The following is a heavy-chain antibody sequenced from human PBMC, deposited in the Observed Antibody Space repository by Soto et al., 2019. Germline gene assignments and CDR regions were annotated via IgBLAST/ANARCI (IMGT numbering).Heavy chain of an antibody. CDR3: ARQLVRYNWNLRYYDFYGMDV. CDR2: IYYSGDT. CDR1: GDPISSANYY. Sequence: PSETLSLTCSVSGDPISSANYYWAWIRQPPGKGLEWIGTIYYSGDTYYNPSLKSRFTVSIDTSKKEFSLKLSSVTAADTAVYYCARQLVRYNWNLRYYDFYGMDVWGQGTTVTVSS. V-gene: IGHV4-39*01. D-gene: IGHD1-7*01. J-gene: IGHJ6*02.